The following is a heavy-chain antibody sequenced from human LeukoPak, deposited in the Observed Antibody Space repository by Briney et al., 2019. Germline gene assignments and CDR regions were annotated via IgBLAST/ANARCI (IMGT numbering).Heavy chain of an antibody. CDR3: ARAGLGYYYYYMDV. Sequence: GGSLRLSCAASGFTFSSYDMHWVRHATGKGLEWVSAIGTAGDTYYPGSVKGRFTISRENAKNSLYLQMNSLRAGDTAVYYCARAGLGYYYYYMDVWGKGTTVTVSS. D-gene: IGHD3-16*01. CDR2: IGTAGDT. V-gene: IGHV3-13*01. CDR1: GFTFSSYD. J-gene: IGHJ6*03.